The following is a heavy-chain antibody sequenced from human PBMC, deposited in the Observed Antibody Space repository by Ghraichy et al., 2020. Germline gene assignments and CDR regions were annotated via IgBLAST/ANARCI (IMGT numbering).Heavy chain of an antibody. Sequence: SQTLSLTCAVYGGSFSGYYWSWIRQPPGKGLEWIGEINHSGSTNYNPSLKSRVTISVDTSKNQFSLKLSSVTAADTAVYYCARRCIAVAGYYYYYYMDVWGKGTTVTVSS. D-gene: IGHD6-19*01. CDR2: INHSGST. CDR3: ARRCIAVAGYYYYYYMDV. J-gene: IGHJ6*03. V-gene: IGHV4-34*01. CDR1: GGSFSGYY.